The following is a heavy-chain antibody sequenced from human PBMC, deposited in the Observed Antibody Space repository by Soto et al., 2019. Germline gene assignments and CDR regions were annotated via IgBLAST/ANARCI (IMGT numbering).Heavy chain of an antibody. CDR1: VYSFTSYC. Sequence: ESLKISCKGSVYSFTSYCIGWVRQMPGKGLEWMWIIYPGDSDTRYSPSFQGQVTISADKSSSTAYLQWSSLKASDTAMYYCASLGAAAGKGHNWFDPWGQGTLVTVSS. CDR3: ASLGAAAGKGHNWFDP. J-gene: IGHJ5*02. D-gene: IGHD6-13*01. CDR2: IYPGDSDT. V-gene: IGHV5-51*01.